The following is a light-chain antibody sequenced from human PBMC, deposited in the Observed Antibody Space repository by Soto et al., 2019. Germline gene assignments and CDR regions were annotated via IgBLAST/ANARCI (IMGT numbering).Light chain of an antibody. Sequence: ETVMPQSPGTLSVSLGERATLSCRASQSVSIHLAWYQQKPGQAPRLLIYDTSTRATGIPARFSGSGSGTEFTLTISSQQSEDFAVYYCQQYSNWPPITFGQGTRLEN. CDR1: QSVSIH. CDR3: QQYSNWPPIT. CDR2: DTS. J-gene: IGKJ5*01. V-gene: IGKV3-15*01.